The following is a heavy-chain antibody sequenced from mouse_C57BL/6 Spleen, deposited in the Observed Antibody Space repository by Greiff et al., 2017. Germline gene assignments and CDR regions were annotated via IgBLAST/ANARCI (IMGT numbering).Heavy chain of an antibody. V-gene: IGHV1-61*01. J-gene: IGHJ2*01. CDR3: AREGRDFDY. CDR1: GYTFTSYW. CDR2: IYPSDSET. Sequence: QVQLQQPGAELVRPGSSVKLSCKASGYTFTSYWMAWVKQRPGQGLEWIGNIYPSDSETHYNQKFKDKATLTVDKSSSTAYMQLSSLTSEDSAVYYCAREGRDFDYWGQGTTLTVSS.